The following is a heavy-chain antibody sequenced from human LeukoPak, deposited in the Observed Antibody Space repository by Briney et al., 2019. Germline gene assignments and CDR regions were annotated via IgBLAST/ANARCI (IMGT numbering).Heavy chain of an antibody. J-gene: IGHJ4*02. D-gene: IGHD3-10*01. CDR3: ARAMVRGVIAEFYFDY. V-gene: IGHV1-69*13. CDR2: IIPIFGTA. Sequence: ASVKVSCKASGSTFSSYAISWVRQAPGQGLEWMGGIIPIFGTANYAQKFQGRVTITADESTSTAYMELSSLRSEDTAVYYCARAMVRGVIAEFYFDYWGQGTLVTVSS. CDR1: GSTFSSYA.